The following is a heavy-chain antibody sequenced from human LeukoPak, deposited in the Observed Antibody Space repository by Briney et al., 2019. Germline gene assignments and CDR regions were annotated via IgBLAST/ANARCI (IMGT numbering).Heavy chain of an antibody. CDR2: IYPRNSNT. V-gene: IGHV5-51*01. Sequence: GESLKISCKGSGYGSGYSFTSHWIAWVRQMPGKGLEWMGIIYPRNSNTIYSPSFQGQVTISVDTSINTAYLQWISLKASDTAMYYCARHPIAAGGAYNWFDPWGQGTLVTVSS. CDR1: GYSFTSHW. D-gene: IGHD6-13*01. J-gene: IGHJ5*02. CDR3: ARHPIAAGGAYNWFDP.